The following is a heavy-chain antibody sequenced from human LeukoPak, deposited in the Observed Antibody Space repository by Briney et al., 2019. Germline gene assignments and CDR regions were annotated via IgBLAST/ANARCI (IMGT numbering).Heavy chain of an antibody. CDR1: GYTFTNYD. J-gene: IGHJ3*02. CDR2: ISAYNGNT. D-gene: IGHD1/OR15-1a*01. CDR3: ATKPGGDAFDI. Sequence: ASVKVSCKASGYTFTNYDISWVRRAPRQGLEWMGRISAYNGNTNYGQKFQGRVTMTEDTSTDTAYMERSSLRSEDTAVYYCATKPGGDAFDIWGQGTMVTVSS. V-gene: IGHV1-18*01.